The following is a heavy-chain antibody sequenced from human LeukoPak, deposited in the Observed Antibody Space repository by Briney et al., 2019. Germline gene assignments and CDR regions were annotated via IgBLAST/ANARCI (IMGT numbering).Heavy chain of an antibody. CDR2: IIPIFGTA. D-gene: IGHD2-15*01. Sequence: GASVKVSCKASGGTFSSYAISWVRQAPGQGLEWMGGIIPIFGTANYAQKFQGRVTITADESTSTAYMELSSLRSEDTAVYYCARSDIVVVVAATGLGTNFGYWGQGTLVTVSS. CDR3: ARSDIVVVVAATGLGTNFGY. V-gene: IGHV1-69*13. CDR1: GGTFSSYA. J-gene: IGHJ4*02.